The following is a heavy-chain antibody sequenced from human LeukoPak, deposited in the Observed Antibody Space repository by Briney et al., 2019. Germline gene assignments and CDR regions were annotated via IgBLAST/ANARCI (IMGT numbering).Heavy chain of an antibody. CDR3: ARAVAAPYYFDH. V-gene: IGHV3-21*04. J-gene: IGHJ4*02. Sequence: PGGSLRLSCAASGFTFSSYSMNWVRQAPGKGLEWVSSISSSSSYIYYADSVRGRFTISRDNSRNTLYLQMHSLRAGDTALYYCARAVAAPYYFDHWGQGTLVTVSS. D-gene: IGHD6-19*01. CDR1: GFTFSSYS. CDR2: ISSSSSYI.